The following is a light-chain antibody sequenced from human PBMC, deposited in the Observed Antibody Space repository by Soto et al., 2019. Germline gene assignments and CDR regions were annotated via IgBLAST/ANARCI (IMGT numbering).Light chain of an antibody. CDR3: SSYAYTNNLV. J-gene: IGLJ2*01. CDR1: SSDIGGYNF. CDR2: EVN. V-gene: IGLV2-8*01. Sequence: QSALTQPPSASGSPGQSVTISCTGTSSDIGGYNFVSWYQQHPGKAPKLMIDEVNKRPSGVPDRFSASKSGNTASLTVSGLQAEDEADYYCSSYAYTNNLVFGGGTKLTVL.